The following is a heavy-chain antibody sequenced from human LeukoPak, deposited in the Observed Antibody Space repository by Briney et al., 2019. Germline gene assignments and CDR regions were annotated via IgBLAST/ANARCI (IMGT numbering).Heavy chain of an antibody. D-gene: IGHD3-16*02. Sequence: SETLSLTCAVSGGSISSGGYYWSWIRQRPGKGLVWIGYIYYSGSTYYNPSLKSRVTISVDTSKNQFSLKLSSVTAADTAVYYCARGRLGELSAVYFDYWGQGTLVTVSS. CDR2: IYYSGST. CDR1: GGSISSGGYY. J-gene: IGHJ4*02. CDR3: ARGRLGELSAVYFDY. V-gene: IGHV4-31*11.